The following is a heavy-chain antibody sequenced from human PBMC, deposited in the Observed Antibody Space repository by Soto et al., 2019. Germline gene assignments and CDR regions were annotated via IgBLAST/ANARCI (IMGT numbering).Heavy chain of an antibody. CDR2: VNHSGST. J-gene: IGHJ4*02. CDR1: GGSSPSDW. V-gene: IGHV4-4*02. Sequence: QVQLQESGPGLVKPSGTLSLTCAVSGGSSPSDWWSWVRQPPGKGLEWIGEVNHSGSTNYNPSLESRVAISIDKSKNQSFLKLSSVTAADTAVYYCGGNGYFAIDYWGQGTLVTVSS. D-gene: IGHD5-12*01. CDR3: GGNGYFAIDY.